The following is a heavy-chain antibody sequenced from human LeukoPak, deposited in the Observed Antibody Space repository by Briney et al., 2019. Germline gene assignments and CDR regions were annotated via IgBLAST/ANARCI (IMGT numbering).Heavy chain of an antibody. CDR3: ARGLTGYSYGFHFDY. CDR2: IKQDGSEK. V-gene: IGHV3-7*01. CDR1: GFTFSSYW. Sequence: WGSLRLSCAASGFTFSSYWMSWVRQAPGKGLEWVANIKQDGSEKYYVDSVKGRFTISRDNAKNSLYLQMNSLRAEDTAVYYCARGLTGYSYGFHFDYWGQGTLVTVSS. J-gene: IGHJ4*02. D-gene: IGHD5-18*01.